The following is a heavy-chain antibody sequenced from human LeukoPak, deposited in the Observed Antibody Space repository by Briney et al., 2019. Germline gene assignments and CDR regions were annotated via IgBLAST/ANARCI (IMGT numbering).Heavy chain of an antibody. V-gene: IGHV3-23*01. CDR3: AKRGYYYDSSGYYFLTF. D-gene: IGHD3-22*01. Sequence: PGGSLRLSCAASGFTFSSYAMSWVRQAPGKGLEWVSAISGSGGSTYYADSVKGRFTISRDNSKNTLYLQMNSLRAEDTAVYYCAKRGYYYDSSGYYFLTFGGQGTLVTVSS. CDR2: ISGSGGST. J-gene: IGHJ4*02. CDR1: GFTFSSYA.